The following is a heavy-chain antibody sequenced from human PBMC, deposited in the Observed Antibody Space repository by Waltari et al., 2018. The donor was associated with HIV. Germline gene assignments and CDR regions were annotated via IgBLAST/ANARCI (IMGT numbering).Heavy chain of an antibody. D-gene: IGHD5-18*01. J-gene: IGHJ3*02. CDR3: ARAPSDDIAKVPLSAFDI. Sequence: QVQLQQWGTGLLKPSETLSLTCAVYGGSFSGYYWSWIRQPPGKGLEWIGEINHSGSTNYNPSLKSRVTISVDTAKKQFSRKLSSVTAADTAMYYCARAPSDDIAKVPLSAFDIWGQGTMVTVSS. CDR1: GGSFSGYY. CDR2: INHSGST. V-gene: IGHV4-34*01.